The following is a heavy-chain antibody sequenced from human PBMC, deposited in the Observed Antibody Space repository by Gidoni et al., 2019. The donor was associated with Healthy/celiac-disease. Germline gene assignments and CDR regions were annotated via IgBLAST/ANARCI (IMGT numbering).Heavy chain of an antibody. D-gene: IGHD3-3*01. J-gene: IGHJ6*02. CDR1: GGSFSGYY. Sequence: QVPLQQWGAGLLKPSETLSLTCAVYGGSFSGYYWSWIRQPPGKGLEWIGEINHSGSTNYNPSLKSRVTISVDTSKNQFSLKLSSVTAADTAVYYCARTFTIFGVVIYYYGMDVWGQGTTVTVSS. V-gene: IGHV4-34*01. CDR2: INHSGST. CDR3: ARTFTIFGVVIYYYGMDV.